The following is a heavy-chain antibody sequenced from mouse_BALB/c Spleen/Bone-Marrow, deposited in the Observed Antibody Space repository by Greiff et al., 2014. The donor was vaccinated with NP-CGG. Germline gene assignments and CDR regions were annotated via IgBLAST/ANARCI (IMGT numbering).Heavy chain of an antibody. J-gene: IGHJ4*01. CDR2: IDPANGNT. D-gene: IGHD6-1*01. CDR3: ARYSEHYAMDY. Sequence: EVQLQQSGAELVKPGASVKLSCTASGLNIKDTYMHWVKQRPEQGLEWIGRIDPANGNTKYDPKFQGKATITADTSSNTAYLQLSSLTSEDTAVYYCARYSEHYAMDYWGQGTSVTVSS. CDR1: GLNIKDTY. V-gene: IGHV14-3*02.